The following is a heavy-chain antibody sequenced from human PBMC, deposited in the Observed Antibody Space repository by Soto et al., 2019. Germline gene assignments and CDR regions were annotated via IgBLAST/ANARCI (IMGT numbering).Heavy chain of an antibody. CDR3: AREENCSDCFCYAEYFQR. CDR2: VNPSGGST. J-gene: IGHJ1*01. CDR1: GYIFTAYS. V-gene: IGHV1-46*01. D-gene: IGHD2-15*01. Sequence: ASVKVSCKASGYIFTAYSMHWVRQAPGQGLEWMGVVNPSGGSTNYAQRFQGRITMTRDTSTSTVYMDLNFLTSEDTAVYYCAREENCSDCFCYAEYFQRWGQGTLVTVSS.